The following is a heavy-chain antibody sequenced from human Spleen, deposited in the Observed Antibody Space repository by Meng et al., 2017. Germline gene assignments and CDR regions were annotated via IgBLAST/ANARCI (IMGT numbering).Heavy chain of an antibody. D-gene: IGHD6-19*01. CDR1: GFTFSSYA. CDR3: AREEGAVAGSG. CDR2: IPYDGSNK. V-gene: IGHV3-30*04. Sequence: GESLKISCAASGFTFSSYAMHWVRQAPDKGLEWVAVIPYDGSNKYYADSVKGRFTISRDNSKNTLYLQMNSLRAEDTAVYYCAREEGAVAGSGWGQGTLVTVSS. J-gene: IGHJ4*02.